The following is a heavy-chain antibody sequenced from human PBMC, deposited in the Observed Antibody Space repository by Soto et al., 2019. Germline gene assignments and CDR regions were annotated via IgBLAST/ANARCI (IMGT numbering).Heavy chain of an antibody. Sequence: QVQLQESGPGLVKPSQTLSLTCTVSGGSISSGGYYWSWIRQHPGKGLEWIGYIYYSGSTYYNPSLKSRVTISVDTSKNQFSLKLSSVTAADTAVYYCARDPNSSSHYYYGMDVWGQGTTVTVSS. CDR1: GGSISSGGYY. V-gene: IGHV4-31*03. D-gene: IGHD6-6*01. J-gene: IGHJ6*02. CDR2: IYYSGST. CDR3: ARDPNSSSHYYYGMDV.